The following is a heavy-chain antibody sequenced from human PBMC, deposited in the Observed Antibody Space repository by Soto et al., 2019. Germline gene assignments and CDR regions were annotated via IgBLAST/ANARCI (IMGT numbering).Heavy chain of an antibody. CDR2: IKSKTDGGTT. V-gene: IGHV3-15*01. D-gene: IGHD3-22*01. Sequence: PGGSLRLSCAASGFTFSNAWMSWVRQAPGKGLEWVGRIKSKTDGGTTDYAAPVKGRFTISRDDSKNTLYLQVNSLKTEDTAVYYCTTYYYDSSGYSDYWGQGTLVTVSS. CDR3: TTYYYDSSGYSDY. J-gene: IGHJ4*02. CDR1: GFTFSNAW.